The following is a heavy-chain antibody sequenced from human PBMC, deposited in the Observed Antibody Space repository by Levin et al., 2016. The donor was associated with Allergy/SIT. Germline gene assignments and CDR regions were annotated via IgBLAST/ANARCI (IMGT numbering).Heavy chain of an antibody. CDR2: INHSGST. J-gene: IGHJ6*03. V-gene: IGHV4-34*01. CDR3: ARVYYYGSGSYYNFYYYYYMDV. D-gene: IGHD3-10*01. CDR1: GGSFSGYY. Sequence: SETLSLTCAVYGGSFSGYYWSWIRQPPGKGLEWIGEINHSGSTNYNPSPKSRVTISVDTSKNQFSLKLSSVTAADTAVYYCARVYYYGSGSYYNFYYYYYMDVWGKGTTVTVSS.